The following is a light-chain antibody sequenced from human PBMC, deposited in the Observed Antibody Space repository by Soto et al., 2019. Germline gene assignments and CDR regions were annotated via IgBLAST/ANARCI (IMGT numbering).Light chain of an antibody. V-gene: IGKV1-39*01. CDR1: QSISTH. J-gene: IGKJ2*01. CDR2: ATS. Sequence: DIQMTQSPSSLSASVGDRVTITCRASQSISTHLHWYQQKSGKAPKLLIYATSSLQSGVPSRFSGSGSGTDFTLTITSLQPEDFATYYCQQSYRTPRTFGQGTKLEIK. CDR3: QQSYRTPRT.